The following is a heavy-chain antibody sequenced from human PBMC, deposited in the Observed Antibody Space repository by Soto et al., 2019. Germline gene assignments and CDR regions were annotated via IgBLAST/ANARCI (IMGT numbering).Heavy chain of an antibody. Sequence: GGSLRLSCAASGFTFSSYAMSWVRQAPGKGLEWVSTFTNYGATYYADSVKGRFTISRDNSKNTLYLQMNSLRAEDTAVYYCAIEFASRSPNYDYWGLGTLVTVSS. CDR1: GFTFSSYA. CDR3: AIEFASRSPNYDY. V-gene: IGHV3-23*01. D-gene: IGHD3-10*01. CDR2: FTNYGAT. J-gene: IGHJ4*02.